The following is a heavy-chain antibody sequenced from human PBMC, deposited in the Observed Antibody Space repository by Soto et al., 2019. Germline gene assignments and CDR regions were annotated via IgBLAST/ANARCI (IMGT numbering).Heavy chain of an antibody. CDR1: GFTFSSYE. CDR2: ISSSGSTI. Sequence: PGGSLRLSCAASGFTFSSYEMNWVRQAPGKGLEWVSYISSSGSTIYYADSVKGRFTISRDNAKNSLYLQMNSLRAEDTAVYYCARVGSIAARNGMDVWGQGTTVTV. V-gene: IGHV3-48*03. J-gene: IGHJ6*02. CDR3: ARVGSIAARNGMDV. D-gene: IGHD6-6*01.